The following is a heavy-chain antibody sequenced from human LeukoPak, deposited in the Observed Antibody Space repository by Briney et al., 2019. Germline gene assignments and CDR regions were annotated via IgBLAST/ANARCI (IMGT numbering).Heavy chain of an antibody. CDR2: ISYDGSNK. J-gene: IGHJ4*02. D-gene: IGHD3-10*01. CDR1: GFTFSSYG. Sequence: GGSLRLSCAASGFTFSSYGMHWVRQAPGKGLEWVAVISYDGSNKYYADSVKGRFTISRDSSKNTLYLQMNSLRAEDTAVYYYAKDRSTMVPRYYFDYWGQGTLVTVSS. CDR3: AKDRSTMVPRYYFDY. V-gene: IGHV3-30*18.